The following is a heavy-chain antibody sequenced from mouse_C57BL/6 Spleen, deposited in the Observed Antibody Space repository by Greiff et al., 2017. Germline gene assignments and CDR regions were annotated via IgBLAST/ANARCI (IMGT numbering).Heavy chain of an antibody. CDR1: GFSLTSYG. Sequence: VQVVESGPGLVQPSQSLSITCTVSGFSLTSYGVHWVRQSPGKGLEWLGVIWSGGSTDYNAAFISRLSISKDNSKSQVFIKMNSLQADDTAIYYCATYDGYYLLFAYWGQGTLVTVSA. D-gene: IGHD2-3*01. CDR3: ATYDGYYLLFAY. CDR2: IWSGGST. J-gene: IGHJ3*01. V-gene: IGHV2-2*01.